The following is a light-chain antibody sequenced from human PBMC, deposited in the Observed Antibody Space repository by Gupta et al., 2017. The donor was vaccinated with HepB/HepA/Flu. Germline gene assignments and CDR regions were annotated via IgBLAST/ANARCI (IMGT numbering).Light chain of an antibody. CDR1: QSVSSSY. Sequence: PGERVTLSCRASQSVSSSYLTWYQQKPGQAPRLLIYGASTRATSIPARFSGSGSGTDFTLTISSLQPEDFAVYYCQQDDNLPFTFGPGTKVDIK. V-gene: IGKV3-7*01. CDR2: GAS. CDR3: QQDDNLPFT. J-gene: IGKJ3*01.